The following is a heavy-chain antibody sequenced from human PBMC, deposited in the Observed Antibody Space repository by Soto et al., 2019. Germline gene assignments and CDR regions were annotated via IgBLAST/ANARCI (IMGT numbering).Heavy chain of an antibody. Sequence: GGSLRLSCAASGFTFSSSTMNWVRQAPGKGLQWVSSISSSSTYMFYADSVKGRFTISRDNAKNSLYLQMNSLRAEDTALYYCAKDLLRYSSGWYYMDVWGKGTTVTVSS. CDR1: GFTFSSST. CDR2: ISSSSTYM. J-gene: IGHJ6*03. V-gene: IGHV3-21*04. CDR3: AKDLLRYSSGWYYMDV. D-gene: IGHD6-19*01.